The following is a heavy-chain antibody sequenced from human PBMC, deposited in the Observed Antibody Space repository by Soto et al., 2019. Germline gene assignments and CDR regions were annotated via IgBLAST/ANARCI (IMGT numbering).Heavy chain of an antibody. CDR2: IIPIFGTA. CDR1: GGTFSSYA. D-gene: IGHD5-18*01. Sequence: QVQLVQSGAEVKKPGSSVKVSCKASGGTFSSYAISWVRQAPGQGLEWMGGIIPIFGTANYAQKFQGRVTITADESTSTAYMELSSLRSEDTAVYYCARGSGFRGRGYSYGLGYYYYGMDVWGQGTTVTVSS. J-gene: IGHJ6*02. CDR3: ARGSGFRGRGYSYGLGYYYYGMDV. V-gene: IGHV1-69*01.